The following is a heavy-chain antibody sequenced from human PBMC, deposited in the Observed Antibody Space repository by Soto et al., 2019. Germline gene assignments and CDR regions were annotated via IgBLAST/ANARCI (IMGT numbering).Heavy chain of an antibody. CDR1: CGSFSGYY. D-gene: IGHD3-22*01. CDR3: ARTPYSGYLWFDP. V-gene: IGHV4-34*01. J-gene: IGHJ5*02. Sequence: SETLSLTCAVYCGSFSGYYWSWIRQPPGKGLEWIGYIYYSGSTNYNPSLKSRVTISLDTSKNQFSLKLSSVTAADTAVYYCARTPYSGYLWFDPWGQGTLVTVS. CDR2: IYYSGST.